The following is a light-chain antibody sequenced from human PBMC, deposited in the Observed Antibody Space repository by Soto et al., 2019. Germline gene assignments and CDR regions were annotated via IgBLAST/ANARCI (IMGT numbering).Light chain of an antibody. CDR2: GAS. CDR3: QQYGSSPRT. Sequence: IVLTQSPGTLSLSPGERATLSCRSSQSVTSSYLAWYRLKPGQAPRLLIYGASSRATGIPDRFSGSGSGTDFTLTISRLDPEDFAVYFCQQYGSSPRTFGQGAIVDIK. J-gene: IGKJ1*01. V-gene: IGKV3-20*01. CDR1: QSVTSSY.